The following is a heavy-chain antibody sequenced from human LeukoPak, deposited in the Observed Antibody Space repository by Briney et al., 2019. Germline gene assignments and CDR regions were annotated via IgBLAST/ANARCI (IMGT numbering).Heavy chain of an antibody. J-gene: IGHJ4*02. V-gene: IGHV1-18*01. CDR1: GYTFTSYG. CDR3: ARAPVVVVAATYFDY. CDR2: ISAYNGNT. D-gene: IGHD2-15*01. Sequence: GASVKVSCKASGYTFTSYGISWVRQAPGQGLEWMGWISAYNGNTNYAQKLQGRVTMTTDTSTSTAYMELRSLRSDDTAVYYCARAPVVVVAATYFDYWGQGTLVTVSS.